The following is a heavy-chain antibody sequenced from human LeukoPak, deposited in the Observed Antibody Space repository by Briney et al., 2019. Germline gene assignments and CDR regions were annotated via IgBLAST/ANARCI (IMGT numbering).Heavy chain of an antibody. CDR1: GGSISSYY. CDR3: AREGRGIAAAGEFDY. Sequence: SETLSLTCTVSGGSISSYYWSWIRQPPGKGLEWIGYIYYSGSTNYNPSLKSRVTISVDTSKNQFSLKLSSVTAADTAVYYCAREGRGIAAAGEFDYWGQGTLVTVSS. CDR2: IYYSGST. V-gene: IGHV4-59*01. J-gene: IGHJ4*02. D-gene: IGHD6-13*01.